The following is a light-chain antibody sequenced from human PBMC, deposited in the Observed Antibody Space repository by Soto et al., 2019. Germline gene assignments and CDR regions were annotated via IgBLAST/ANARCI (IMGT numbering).Light chain of an antibody. Sequence: DIQMTQSPSSLSASVGDTITITCRASRPISRDLNWYQQRPGKAPNLLIYAASSLQSGVPSRFSGRGSGTDFTLTISTLQPEDFAAYYCQQSYSPLYTFGQGTRLEIK. CDR2: AAS. CDR3: QQSYSPLYT. V-gene: IGKV1-39*01. J-gene: IGKJ2*01. CDR1: RPISRD.